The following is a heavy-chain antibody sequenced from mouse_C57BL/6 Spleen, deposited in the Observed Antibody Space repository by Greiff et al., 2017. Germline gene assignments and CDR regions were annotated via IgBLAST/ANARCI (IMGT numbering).Heavy chain of an antibody. CDR2: INPSTGGT. V-gene: IGHV1-42*01. CDR3: ARRDYYDYDGGDY. D-gene: IGHD2-4*01. CDR1: GYSFSGYY. J-gene: IGHJ2*01. Sequence: VQLQQSGAELVQPGASVKISCTASGYSFSGYYMNWVKQSPEKSLEWIGEINPSTGGTTYNQKFKAKATLTVDKSSSTAYMQLKSLTSGDSAVYYCARRDYYDYDGGDYWGQGTTLTVSS.